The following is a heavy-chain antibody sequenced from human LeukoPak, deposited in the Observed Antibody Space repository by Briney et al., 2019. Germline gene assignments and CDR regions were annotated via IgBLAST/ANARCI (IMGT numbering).Heavy chain of an antibody. Sequence: ASVKVSCKASGYTFTSYDINWVRQATGQGLEWMGWMNPNSGNTGYAQKFQGRVTMTRNTSISTAYMELSSLRSEDTAVYYCARVSTENVLRYFDWLLQNYYYYYMDVWGKGTTVTISS. D-gene: IGHD3-9*01. CDR3: ARVSTENVLRYFDWLLQNYYYYYMDV. CDR2: MNPNSGNT. CDR1: GYTFTSYD. J-gene: IGHJ6*03. V-gene: IGHV1-8*01.